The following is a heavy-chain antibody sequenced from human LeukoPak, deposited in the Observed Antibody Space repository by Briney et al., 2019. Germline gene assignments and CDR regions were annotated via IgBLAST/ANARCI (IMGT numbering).Heavy chain of an antibody. Sequence: PGESLRLSCAASGLTVSKNYMIWVRQPPGKGLEWVSLFYGGGNTAYADSVRGRFTISRDNSKNTLYLQMNSLRAEDTAVYYCAKYSANWYLGYWGQGARVTVSS. CDR2: FYGGGNT. J-gene: IGHJ4*02. D-gene: IGHD6-6*01. CDR3: AKYSANWYLGY. CDR1: GLTVSKNY. V-gene: IGHV3-53*01.